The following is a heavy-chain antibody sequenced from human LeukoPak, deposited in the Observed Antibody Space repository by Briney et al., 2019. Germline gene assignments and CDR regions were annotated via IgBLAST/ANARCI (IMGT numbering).Heavy chain of an antibody. D-gene: IGHD2-2*01. V-gene: IGHV4-59*08. J-gene: IGHJ6*03. Sequence: SETLSLTCTVSGGSISSYYWSWIRQPPGKGLEWIGYIYYSGSTNYNPSLKSRVTISVDTSKNQFSLKLSSVTAADTAVYYCATQHIVVVPAAASHYYMDVWGKGTTVTVSS. CDR2: IYYSGST. CDR3: ATQHIVVVPAAASHYYMDV. CDR1: GGSISSYY.